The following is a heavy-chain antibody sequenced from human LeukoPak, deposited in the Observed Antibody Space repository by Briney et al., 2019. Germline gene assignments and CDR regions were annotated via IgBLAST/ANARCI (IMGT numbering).Heavy chain of an antibody. CDR1: GGSISSGSYY. V-gene: IGHV4-39*01. J-gene: IGHJ4*02. CDR2: IYYSGST. Sequence: SETLSLTCTVSGGSISSGSYYWGWIRQPPGKGLEWIGSIYYSGSTYYNPSLKSRVTISVDTSKNQFSLKLSSVTAADTAVYYCARHSAADTAMVMASIDYWGQGTLVTVSS. CDR3: ARHSAADTAMVMASIDY. D-gene: IGHD5-18*01.